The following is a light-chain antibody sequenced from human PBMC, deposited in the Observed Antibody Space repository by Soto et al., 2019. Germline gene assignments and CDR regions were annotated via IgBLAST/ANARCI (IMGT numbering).Light chain of an antibody. CDR2: GAS. CDR3: QQYGGSPFT. Sequence: IVLTQSPGTLSLCPGERATLSCRASQSVWGTYLAWYQHKPGQAPRLLIYGASNRASGIPDRFSGSGSGTDFTLTISRLEPEDFAVYYCQQYGGSPFTFGPGTKVDIK. J-gene: IGKJ3*01. CDR1: QSVWGTY. V-gene: IGKV3-20*01.